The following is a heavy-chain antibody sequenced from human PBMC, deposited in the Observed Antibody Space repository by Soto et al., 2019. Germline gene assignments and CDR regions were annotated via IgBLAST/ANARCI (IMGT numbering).Heavy chain of an antibody. CDR1: GYRFTSKG. Sequence: ASVKVSCKACGYRFTSKGSSWVRQAPKQGLEWMGIINPSGGSTSYAQKFQGRVTMTRDTSTSTVYMELSSLRSEDTAVYYCARRYYDSQGGYFDYWGQGTLVTVSS. CDR2: INPSGGST. CDR3: ARRYYDSQGGYFDY. V-gene: IGHV1-46*01. J-gene: IGHJ4*02. D-gene: IGHD3-22*01.